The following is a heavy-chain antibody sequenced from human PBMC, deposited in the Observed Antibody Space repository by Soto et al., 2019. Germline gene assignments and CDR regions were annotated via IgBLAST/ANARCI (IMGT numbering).Heavy chain of an antibody. CDR1: GYTFTGYY. D-gene: IGHD2-2*01. CDR3: ARGHCSSTSCYATDYYYAMDV. Sequence: ASVKVSCKASGYTFTGYYLHWVRQAPGQGLEWMGWINPYGGDTSYAQKFQGRVTMTRDTSITTAYMELSRLRSDDTAVYYCARGHCSSTSCYATDYYYAMDVWGQGTTVIVSS. V-gene: IGHV1-2*02. CDR2: INPYGGDT. J-gene: IGHJ6*02.